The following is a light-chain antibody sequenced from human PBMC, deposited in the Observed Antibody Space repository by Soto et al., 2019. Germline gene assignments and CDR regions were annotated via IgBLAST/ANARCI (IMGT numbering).Light chain of an antibody. J-gene: IGLJ3*02. V-gene: IGLV8-61*01. CDR1: SGSVSTSYF. CDR2: NTN. CDR3: LLFMSSATWV. Sequence: QAVVTQAPSISVSPGGTVTLTCGLSSGSVSTSYFPSWYQQTPGQAPRTLIYNTNTRSSGVPERFSGSILGGKAALTITGAQADDESHYFCLLFMSSATWVFGGGTKLTVL.